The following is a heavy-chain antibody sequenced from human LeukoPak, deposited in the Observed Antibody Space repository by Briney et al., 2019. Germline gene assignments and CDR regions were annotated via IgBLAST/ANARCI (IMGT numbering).Heavy chain of an antibody. CDR1: GFTFSSYA. V-gene: IGHV3-23*01. J-gene: IGHJ4*02. D-gene: IGHD3-3*01. Sequence: TGGSLRLSCAASGFTFSSYAMSWVRQAPGKGLEWVSAISGSGGSTYYADSVKGRFTISRDNSKNTLYLQMNSLRAEDTAVYYCAKDQGYYDFWSGYPLDDYFDYWGQGTLVTVSS. CDR2: ISGSGGST. CDR3: AKDQGYYDFWSGYPLDDYFDY.